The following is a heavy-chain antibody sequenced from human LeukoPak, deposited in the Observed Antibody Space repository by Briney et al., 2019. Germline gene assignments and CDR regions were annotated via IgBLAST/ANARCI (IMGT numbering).Heavy chain of an antibody. CDR3: TTAPRRGDP. CDR1: GFTFNNAW. Sequence: GGSLRLSCVVSGFTFNNAWMSWVRQAPGKGLGWVGRIKSKTDGGTTDYAAPVKGRFTISRDDSKNTLYLQMNSLKTEDTAVYYCTTAPRRGDPWGQGTLVTVSS. V-gene: IGHV3-15*01. CDR2: IKSKTDGGTT. J-gene: IGHJ5*02. D-gene: IGHD3-10*01.